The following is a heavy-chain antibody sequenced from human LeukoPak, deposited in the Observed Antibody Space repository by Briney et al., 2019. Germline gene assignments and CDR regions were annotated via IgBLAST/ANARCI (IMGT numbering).Heavy chain of an antibody. Sequence: GGSLRLSCAASEFTFSSYWMSWVRQAPGKGLEWVADIKQDGSEKYYVDSVKGRFTISRDNAKNSLYLQMNSLRAEDTAVYYCARGGGKDSGSYQGEFDYWGQGTLVTVSS. CDR3: ARGGGKDSGSYQGEFDY. V-gene: IGHV3-7*01. CDR1: EFTFSSYW. CDR2: IKQDGSEK. D-gene: IGHD1-26*01. J-gene: IGHJ4*02.